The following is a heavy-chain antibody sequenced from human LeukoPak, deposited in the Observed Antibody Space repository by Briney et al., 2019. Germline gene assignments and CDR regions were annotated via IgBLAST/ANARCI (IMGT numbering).Heavy chain of an antibody. V-gene: IGHV3-23*01. J-gene: IGHJ4*02. Sequence: GGSLRLSCAASGFTFSSYAMSWVRQAPGKGLEWVSSVSGSGSHTYYADSVKGRFTISRDNSKNTLYLQMDSLRAEDAAVYYCAKDERGYDCYFDYWGQGALVTVFS. CDR2: VSGSGSHT. D-gene: IGHD5-12*01. CDR3: AKDERGYDCYFDY. CDR1: GFTFSSYA.